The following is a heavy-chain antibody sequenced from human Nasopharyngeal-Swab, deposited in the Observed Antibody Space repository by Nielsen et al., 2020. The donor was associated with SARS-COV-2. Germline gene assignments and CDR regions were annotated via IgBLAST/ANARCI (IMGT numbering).Heavy chain of an antibody. CDR3: ARGSETHDYSNYVFNVYYYYMDV. J-gene: IGHJ6*03. CDR1: GGTFSSYA. V-gene: IGHV1-69*13. D-gene: IGHD4-11*01. Sequence: SVQVSCQASGGTFSSYAISWVRQAPGQGLEWMGGIIPIFGTANYAQKFQGRVTITADESTSTAYMELSSLRSEDTAVYYCARGSETHDYSNYVFNVYYYYMDVWGKGTTVTVSS. CDR2: IIPIFGTA.